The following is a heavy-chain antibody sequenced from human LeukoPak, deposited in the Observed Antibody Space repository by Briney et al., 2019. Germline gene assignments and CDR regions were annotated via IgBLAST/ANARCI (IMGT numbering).Heavy chain of an antibody. V-gene: IGHV3-23*01. Sequence: PGGSLRLSCAASGFIFNNYGMSWVRQAPGEGLEWVSSFSGSGGSTYYADSVKGRFTISRDNSKNTLYLQMNSLRAEDTAVYFCAKAHSSGWPNEYFQHWGQGTLVTVCS. D-gene: IGHD6-19*01. CDR1: GFIFNNYG. J-gene: IGHJ1*01. CDR2: FSGSGGST. CDR3: AKAHSSGWPNEYFQH.